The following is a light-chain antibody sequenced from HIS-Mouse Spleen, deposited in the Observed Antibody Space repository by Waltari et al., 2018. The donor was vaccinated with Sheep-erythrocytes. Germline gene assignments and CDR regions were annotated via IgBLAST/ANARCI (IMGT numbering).Light chain of an antibody. CDR1: QSLLHSHGYNY. CDR3: MQALHTPLT. J-gene: IGKJ4*01. CDR2: MGS. Sequence: DIVMTQSPLSLPVTPGEPCSISCRSSQSLLHSHGYNYLDWYLQTPGPSPQLLIYMGSTRSSGVPDRFSGSRSGTDFTLKISRVEAEDVGVYYCMQALHTPLTFGGVTKVEIK. V-gene: IGKV2-28*01.